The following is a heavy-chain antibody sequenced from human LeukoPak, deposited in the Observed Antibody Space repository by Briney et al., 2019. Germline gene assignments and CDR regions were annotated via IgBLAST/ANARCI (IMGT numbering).Heavy chain of an antibody. V-gene: IGHV3-48*03. CDR2: ISSSGSTI. J-gene: IGHJ4*02. Sequence: GGSLRLSCAASGFTFSSYEMNWVRQAPGKGLEWVSYISSSGSTIYYADSVKGRFTISRDNAKNSLYLQMNSLRAEDTAVYYCAREHYSSWGADFWGQGTLVTVSS. CDR1: GFTFSSYE. D-gene: IGHD6-13*01. CDR3: AREHYSSWGADF.